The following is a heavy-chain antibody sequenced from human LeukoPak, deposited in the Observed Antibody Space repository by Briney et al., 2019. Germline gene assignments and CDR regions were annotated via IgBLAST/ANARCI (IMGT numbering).Heavy chain of an antibody. D-gene: IGHD1-26*01. J-gene: IGHJ4*02. CDR2: ISSLSGTI. CDR3: ARDQAGATSY. Sequence: GGSLRLSCAASGFTFSSYSMNWVRQAPGEGLEWVSYISSLSGTIYYADSVKGRFTISKDNAKNSLYLQMDSLRAEDTAVYYCARDQAGATSYWGQGTLVTVSS. CDR1: GFTFSSYS. V-gene: IGHV3-48*01.